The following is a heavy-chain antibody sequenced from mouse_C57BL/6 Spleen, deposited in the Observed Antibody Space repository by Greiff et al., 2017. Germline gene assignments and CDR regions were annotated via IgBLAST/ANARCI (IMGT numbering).Heavy chain of an antibody. CDR2: ISSGSSTI. D-gene: IGHD2-5*01. V-gene: IGHV5-17*01. CDR3: ARIYSNSYYAMDY. CDR1: GFTFSDYG. Sequence: DVQLVESGGGLVKPGGSLKLSCAASGFTFSDYGMHWVRQAPEKGLEWVAYISSGSSTIYYADTVKGRFTISRDNAKNTLFLQMTSLRSEDTAMYYCARIYSNSYYAMDYWGQGTSVTVSS. J-gene: IGHJ4*01.